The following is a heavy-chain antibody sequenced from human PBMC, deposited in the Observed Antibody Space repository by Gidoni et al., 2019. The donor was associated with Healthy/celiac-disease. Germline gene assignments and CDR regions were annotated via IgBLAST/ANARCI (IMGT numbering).Heavy chain of an antibody. CDR2: IYYSGST. CDR3: ARRDIAVAAVDY. J-gene: IGHJ4*02. V-gene: IGHV4-39*01. D-gene: IGHD6-19*01. CDR1: GGSISSSSYY. Sequence: QLQLQESGPGLVKPSETLSLTCTVSGGSISSSSYYWGRLRPPPGKGLEWIGSIYYSGSTYYNPSLKGRVTISVDTSKNQFSLKLSSVTAADTAVYYCARRDIAVAAVDYWGQGTLVTVSS.